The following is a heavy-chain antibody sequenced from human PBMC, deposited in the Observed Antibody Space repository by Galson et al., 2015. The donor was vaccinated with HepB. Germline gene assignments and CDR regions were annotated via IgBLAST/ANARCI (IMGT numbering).Heavy chain of an antibody. J-gene: IGHJ4*02. V-gene: IGHV3-23*01. CDR3: AKLLIAGGEFDY. CDR1: GFMFSTYA. CDR2: ISAGSTNT. D-gene: IGHD3-9*01. Sequence: SLRLSCAVSGFMFSTYAMTWVRQAPGKGLEWVSSISAGSTNTYYADSVKGRFTISRDNSKNTLYLQMSNLRAEDTAIYYCAKLLIAGGEFDYWGQGTLVTVSS.